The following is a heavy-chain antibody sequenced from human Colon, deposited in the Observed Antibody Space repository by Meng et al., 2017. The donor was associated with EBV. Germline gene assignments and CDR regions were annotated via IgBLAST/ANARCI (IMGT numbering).Heavy chain of an antibody. Sequence: VELQESGPGLVKPSGTLYLTCGVSGVSISSNLRWTWVRQPPGKGLEWIGDIDDSGSTNYNPSLNSRISISLDKSTNHFSLKVNSVTAADTAVYYCARGKQDAWELLAYWGQGALVTVSS. CDR1: GVSISSNLR. CDR3: ARGKQDAWELLAY. J-gene: IGHJ4*02. CDR2: IDDSGST. D-gene: IGHD1-26*01. V-gene: IGHV4-4*02.